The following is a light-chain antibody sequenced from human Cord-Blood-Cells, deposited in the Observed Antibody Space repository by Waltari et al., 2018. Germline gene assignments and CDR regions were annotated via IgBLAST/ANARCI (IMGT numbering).Light chain of an antibody. CDR2: GAS. V-gene: IGKV3-15*01. CDR1: QSVSSN. CDR3: QQYNNWPLT. J-gene: IGKJ4*01. Sequence: EIVMTQSPATLSVSPGERATLSCRASQSVSSNLAWYQQKPGQAPRLLIYGASTRATGIPARFSGSGSGTEVTLTISSLQSEGFAVYYCQQYNNWPLTFGGGTKVEIK.